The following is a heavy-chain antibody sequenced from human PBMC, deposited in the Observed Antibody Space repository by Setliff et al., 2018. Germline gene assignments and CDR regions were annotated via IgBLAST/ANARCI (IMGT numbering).Heavy chain of an antibody. V-gene: IGHV4-34*01. Sequence: PSETLSLTCAVYGGSFSGYYWSWIRQPPGKGLEWIGEINHSGSTNYNPSLKSRVTISVDTSKNQFSLKLSSVTAADTAVYYCARQGYYNFWSGYSEYYYYYMDVWGKGTTVTVSS. CDR1: GGSFSGYY. CDR3: ARQGYYNFWSGYSEYYYYYMDV. D-gene: IGHD3-3*01. CDR2: INHSGST. J-gene: IGHJ6*03.